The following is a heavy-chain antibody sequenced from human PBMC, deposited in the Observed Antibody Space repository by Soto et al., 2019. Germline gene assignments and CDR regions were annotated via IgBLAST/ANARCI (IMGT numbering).Heavy chain of an antibody. Sequence: PSETLSLTCTVSGGSISSYCWSWIRQPPGKGLEWIGYIYYSGSTNHNPSLKSRVTISVDTSKNQFSLKPSSVTAADTAVYYCARAARSNWFDPWGQGTLVTVSS. CDR3: ARAARSNWFDP. J-gene: IGHJ5*02. V-gene: IGHV4-59*01. D-gene: IGHD6-6*01. CDR2: IYYSGST. CDR1: GGSISSYC.